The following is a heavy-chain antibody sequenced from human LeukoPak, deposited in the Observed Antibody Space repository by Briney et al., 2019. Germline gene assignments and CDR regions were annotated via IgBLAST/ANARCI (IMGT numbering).Heavy chain of an antibody. J-gene: IGHJ4*02. V-gene: IGHV3-9*01. CDR1: GFTFDDYA. CDR2: ISWNSGSI. D-gene: IGHD3-9*01. CDR3: AKDIRPYDILTGYFDY. Sequence: GGSLRLSCAASGFTFDDYAMHWVRQAPGKGLEWVSGISWNSGSIGYADSVKGRFTISRDNAKNSLYLQMNSLRAEDTALYYCAKDIRPYDILTGYFDYWGQGTLVTVSS.